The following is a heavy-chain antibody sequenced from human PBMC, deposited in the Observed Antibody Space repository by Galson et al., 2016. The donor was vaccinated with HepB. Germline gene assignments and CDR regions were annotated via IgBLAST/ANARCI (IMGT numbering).Heavy chain of an antibody. Sequence: SLRLSCAASGFPFSNYGMHWVRQTPGKGLEWVALISYDSTQRYYADSVKGRFSISRDNSKNTMYLKMTSLRADETVVYYCVKVVVSYDYWGQGTLVTAAS. D-gene: IGHD2-8*02. CDR2: ISYDSTQR. V-gene: IGHV3-30*18. CDR1: GFPFSNYG. J-gene: IGHJ4*02. CDR3: VKVVVSYDY.